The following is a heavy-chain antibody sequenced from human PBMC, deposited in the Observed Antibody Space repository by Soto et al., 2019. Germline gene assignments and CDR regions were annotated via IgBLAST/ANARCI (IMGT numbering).Heavy chain of an antibody. V-gene: IGHV2-70*11. Sequence: ESGPTMVNPTQTLTLTCTFSGFSLSTSGICVSRIRQPPGTAMKWLARMEWDDDKYYSTSLKTWLTISKDTSKRQVFPTMTNMDPVDTATYYCSRRPIQLWSRRYYYGMDVWGQGTTVTVSS. J-gene: IGHJ6*02. D-gene: IGHD5-18*01. CDR3: SRRPIQLWSRRYYYGMDV. CDR1: GFSLSTSGIC. CDR2: MEWDDDK.